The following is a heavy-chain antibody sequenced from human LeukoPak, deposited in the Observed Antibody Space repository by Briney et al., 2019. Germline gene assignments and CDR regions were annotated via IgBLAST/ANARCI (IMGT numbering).Heavy chain of an antibody. Sequence: ASVKVSCTASGYTFTVYYLHWVRQAPGQGLECMGWINPNSGATNYAQTFQGRVTMTRDTSISTVYMELTRLTSDDTAVYSCARDPSTSYYFDYWGQGTPVTVSS. D-gene: IGHD6-6*01. J-gene: IGHJ4*02. CDR2: INPNSGAT. CDR3: ARDPSTSYYFDY. V-gene: IGHV1-2*02. CDR1: GYTFTVYY.